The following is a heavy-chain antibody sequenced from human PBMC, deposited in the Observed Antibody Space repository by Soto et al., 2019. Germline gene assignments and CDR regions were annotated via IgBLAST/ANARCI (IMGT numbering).Heavy chain of an antibody. V-gene: IGHV1-2*04. Sequence: QVQLVQSGAEVKKPGASVKVSCKASGYTFTGYYMHWVRQAPGQGLEWMGWINPNSGGTNYAQKFQGWVTMTRDTSIRTAYMELSRLRSDDTAVYYCARVGNYYDSSGYPKDYYYYGMDVWGQGTTVTVSS. J-gene: IGHJ6*02. CDR2: INPNSGGT. CDR3: ARVGNYYDSSGYPKDYYYYGMDV. D-gene: IGHD3-22*01. CDR1: GYTFTGYY.